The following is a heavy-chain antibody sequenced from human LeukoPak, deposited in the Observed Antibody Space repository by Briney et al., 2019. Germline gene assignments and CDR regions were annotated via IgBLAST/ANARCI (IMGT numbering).Heavy chain of an antibody. CDR1: GFTVTSNH. CDR2: IYTGGTT. J-gene: IGHJ4*02. V-gene: IGHV3-66*01. D-gene: IGHD6-6*01. Sequence: SGGSLRLSCAASGFTVTSNHMNWVRQAPGKGLEWVSIIYTGGTTHYADSLKDRFTISRDDYKNTLYLQMNSLRAEDTAVYYCARDSSSYYFDYWGQGTLVTVSS. CDR3: ARDSSSYYFDY.